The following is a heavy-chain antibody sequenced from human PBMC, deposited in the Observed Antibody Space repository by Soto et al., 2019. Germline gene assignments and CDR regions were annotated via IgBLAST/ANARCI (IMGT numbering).Heavy chain of an antibody. CDR1: GFTFSGYV. CDR2: ISGSGGTT. Sequence: GRSLTLSYAASGFTFSGYVMSWVRLTPWKWLEWISAISGSGGTTYYADSVKGRFTISRDNSKNTLYLQMKSQRAEDTTIYYCAERPDYDSIGYYLDYWGQGTLVTVSS. CDR3: AERPDYDSIGYYLDY. D-gene: IGHD3-22*01. V-gene: IGHV3-23*01. J-gene: IGHJ4*02.